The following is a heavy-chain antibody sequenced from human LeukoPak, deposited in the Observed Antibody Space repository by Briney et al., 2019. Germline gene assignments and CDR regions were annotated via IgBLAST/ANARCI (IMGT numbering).Heavy chain of an antibody. J-gene: IGHJ6*02. V-gene: IGHV1-69*13. Sequence: SVKVSCKASGYTFTSYGISWVRQAPGQGLEWMGGIIPIFGTANYAQKFQGRVTITADESTSTAYMELSSLRSEDTAVYYCARGKDTAMVSNYYYGMDVWGQGTTVTVSS. D-gene: IGHD5-18*01. CDR3: ARGKDTAMVSNYYYGMDV. CDR2: IIPIFGTA. CDR1: GYTFTSYG.